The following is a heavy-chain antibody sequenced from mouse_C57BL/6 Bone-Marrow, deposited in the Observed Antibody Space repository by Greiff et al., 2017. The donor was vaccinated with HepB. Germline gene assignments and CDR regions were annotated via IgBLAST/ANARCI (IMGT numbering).Heavy chain of an antibody. CDR1: GYSITSGYY. Sequence: ESGPGLVKPSQSLSLTCSVTGYSITSGYYWNWIRQFPGNKLEWMGYISYDGSNNYNPSLKNRISITRDTSKNQFFLKLNSVTTEDTATYYCATQLPRSYFDYWGQGTTLTVSS. D-gene: IGHD2-12*01. J-gene: IGHJ2*01. CDR3: ATQLPRSYFDY. V-gene: IGHV3-6*01. CDR2: ISYDGSN.